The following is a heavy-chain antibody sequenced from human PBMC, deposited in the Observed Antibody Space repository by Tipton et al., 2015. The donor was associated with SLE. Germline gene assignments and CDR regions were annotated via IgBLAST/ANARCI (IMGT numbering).Heavy chain of an antibody. CDR2: IYNSGST. J-gene: IGHJ4*02. V-gene: IGHV4-4*07. D-gene: IGHD6-19*01. Sequence: TLSLTCTVSGGSISSYYWSWIRQPAGKGLEWIGRIYNSGSTNYNPSLKSRVTMSVDTSKNQFSLKLSSVTAADTALYYCARDQTVAGTFDYWGQGTLVTVSS. CDR3: ARDQTVAGTFDY. CDR1: GGSISSYY.